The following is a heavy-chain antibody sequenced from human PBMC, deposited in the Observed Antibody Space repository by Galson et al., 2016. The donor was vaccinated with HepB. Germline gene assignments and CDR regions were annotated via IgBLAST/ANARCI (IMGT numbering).Heavy chain of an antibody. CDR3: AKAAMGYYYDSSGNYFDS. V-gene: IGHV3-73*01. J-gene: IGHJ4*02. CDR1: GFTFSDSA. D-gene: IGHD3-22*01. Sequence: SLRLSCAASGFTFSDSAMHWVRQASGKGLEWVGRIPRKYATAYGASVKGRFTISRDDSKNTAYLQMNGLKTEDTAVYYCAKAAMGYYYDSSGNYFDSWGQGTLVTVSS. CDR2: IPRKYAT.